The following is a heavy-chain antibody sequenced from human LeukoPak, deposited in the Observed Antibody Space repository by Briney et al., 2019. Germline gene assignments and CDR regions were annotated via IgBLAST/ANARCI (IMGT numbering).Heavy chain of an antibody. CDR3: ARLGEAAAGENWFDP. CDR2: IYYSGST. D-gene: IGHD6-13*01. V-gene: IGHV4-59*08. J-gene: IGHJ5*02. Sequence: SETLSLTCTVSGVSISSYYWSWIRQPPGKGLEWIGYIYYSGSTNYNPSLKSRVTISVDTSKNQFSLKLSSVTAADTAVYYCARLGEAAAGENWFDPWGQGTLVTVSS. CDR1: GVSISSYY.